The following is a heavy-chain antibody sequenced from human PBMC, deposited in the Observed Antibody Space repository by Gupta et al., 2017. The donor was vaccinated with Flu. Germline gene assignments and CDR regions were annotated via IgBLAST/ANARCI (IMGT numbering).Heavy chain of an antibody. J-gene: IGHJ6*03. D-gene: IGHD2-2*01. Sequence: RESPGKGLEVIGKINHSGTIHYNPSLNSRDTFSVDPSKNQFSLHLRAVTAADTAIYYCARTGRFSTPYYYLDVWGKGAAVSVFS. CDR2: INHSGTI. V-gene: IGHV4-34*01. CDR3: ARTGRFSTPYYYLDV.